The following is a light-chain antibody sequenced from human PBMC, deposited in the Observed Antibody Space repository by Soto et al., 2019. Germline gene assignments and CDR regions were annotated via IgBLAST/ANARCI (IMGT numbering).Light chain of an antibody. CDR1: NVDSRT. CDR3: QVWDNVDDHIYV. J-gene: IGLJ1*01. Sequence: SYDLTQPPSVSVSPGQTATISWWENNVDSRTVHWYQQKPGQAPLLVVYDNSFRPSGIPNRFSGSNSGNTATLTISRVEAGDEADYYCQVWDNVDDHIYVFGTGTKVTVL. V-gene: IGLV3-21*02. CDR2: DNS.